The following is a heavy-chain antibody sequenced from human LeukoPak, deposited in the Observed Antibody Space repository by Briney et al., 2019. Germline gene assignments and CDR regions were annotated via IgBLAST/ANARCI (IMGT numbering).Heavy chain of an antibody. Sequence: SQTLSLTCAVSGGSLSNGDYYWSWIRQSPGKGLEYFASIDSSGNAYYNPSLQSRVTISADTSKNQFSPKLSSVTAADTAVYYCTRDRGQWLVDYWGEGTLVTVCS. CDR2: IDSSGNA. CDR3: TRDRGQWLVDY. CDR1: GGSLSNGDYY. J-gene: IGHJ4*02. D-gene: IGHD6-19*01. V-gene: IGHV4-39*07.